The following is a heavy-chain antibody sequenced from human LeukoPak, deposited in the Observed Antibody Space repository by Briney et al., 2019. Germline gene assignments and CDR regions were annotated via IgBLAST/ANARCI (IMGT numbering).Heavy chain of an antibody. CDR3: ARAASWSPIGDSYYYMDV. V-gene: IGHV1-8*01. Sequence: VASVKVSCKASGYTFTSYDINWVRQATGQGLEWMGWMNPNSGNTGYAQRFQGRVTMTTSTSISTAYMELSSLSSEDTAVYYCARAASWSPIGDSYYYMDVWGKGTTVTISS. D-gene: IGHD6-13*01. CDR1: GYTFTSYD. J-gene: IGHJ6*03. CDR2: MNPNSGNT.